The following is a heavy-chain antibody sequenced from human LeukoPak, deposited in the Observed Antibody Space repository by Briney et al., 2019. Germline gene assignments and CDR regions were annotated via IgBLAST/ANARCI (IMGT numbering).Heavy chain of an antibody. CDR3: AKANYDFWSLFDY. D-gene: IGHD3-3*01. CDR1: GFTFSSYG. CDR2: IRYDGSNK. J-gene: IGHJ4*02. Sequence: PGGSLRLSCAASGFTFSSYGMHWVRQAPGKGLEWVAFIRYDGSNKYYADSVKGRFIISRDNSKNTLYLQMNSLRAEDTAVYYCAKANYDFWSLFDYWGQGTLVTVSS. V-gene: IGHV3-30*02.